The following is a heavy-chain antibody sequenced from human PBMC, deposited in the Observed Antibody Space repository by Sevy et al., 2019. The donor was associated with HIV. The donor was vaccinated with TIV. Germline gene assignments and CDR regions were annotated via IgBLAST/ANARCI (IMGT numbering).Heavy chain of an antibody. D-gene: IGHD3-16*01. Sequence: GGSLRLSCAASGFAFYEYSMSWIRQAPGKGLEWVATLSFGCGKINYADSVKGRFTISRDNSKNSIYLQMDNLRVEDTAIDTCARGGCYGPYDYWGQGTRVTVSS. CDR1: GFAFYEYS. CDR2: LSFGCGKI. CDR3: ARGGCYGPYDY. V-gene: IGHV3-23*01. J-gene: IGHJ4*02.